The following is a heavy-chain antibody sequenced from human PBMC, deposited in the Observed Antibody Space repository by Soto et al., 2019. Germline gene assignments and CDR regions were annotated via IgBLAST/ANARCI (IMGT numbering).Heavy chain of an antibody. CDR2: ISGSGGST. D-gene: IGHD3-9*01. Sequence: EVQLLESGGGLVQPGGSLRISCAASGFTFSSYAMSWVRQAPGKGLEWVSAISGSGGSTYYADSVKGRFTISRDNSKNTLYLQMNSLRAEDTAVYYCAKDGNPIPYLTGYYRLGWFDPWGQGTLVTVSS. CDR1: GFTFSSYA. J-gene: IGHJ5*02. CDR3: AKDGNPIPYLTGYYRLGWFDP. V-gene: IGHV3-23*01.